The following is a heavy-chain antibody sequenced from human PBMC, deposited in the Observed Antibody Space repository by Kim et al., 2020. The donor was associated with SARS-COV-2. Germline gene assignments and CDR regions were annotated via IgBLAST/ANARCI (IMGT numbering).Heavy chain of an antibody. D-gene: IGHD2-21*02. CDR2: ISSSSSYI. CDR3: ARGGVVTYYYYYYGMDV. Sequence: GGSLRLSCAASGFTFSSYSMNWVRQAPGKGLEWVSSISSSSSYIYYADSVKGRFTISRDNAKNSLYLQMNSLRAEDTAVYYCARGGVVTYYYYYYGMDVWGQGTTVTVSS. V-gene: IGHV3-21*01. CDR1: GFTFSSYS. J-gene: IGHJ6*02.